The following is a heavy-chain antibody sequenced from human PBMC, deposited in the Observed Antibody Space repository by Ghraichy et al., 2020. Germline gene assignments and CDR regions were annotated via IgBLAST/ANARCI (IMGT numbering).Heavy chain of an antibody. V-gene: IGHV3-23*01. J-gene: IGHJ4*02. CDR2: LSGSGGNT. D-gene: IGHD1-26*01. CDR3: AKDVGREGASTRGFDN. CDR1: GFTFSSHA. Sequence: GESLNISCVASGFTFSSHAMNWVHQAPGKGLEWVSVLSGSGGNTYYAGSVKGRFTISRDNSNGTLYLQMNSLRVEDTAIYYCAKDVGREGASTRGFDNWGQGTLVTVSS.